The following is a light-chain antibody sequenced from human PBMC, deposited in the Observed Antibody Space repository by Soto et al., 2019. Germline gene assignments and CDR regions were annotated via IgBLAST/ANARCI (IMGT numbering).Light chain of an antibody. J-gene: IGLJ2*01. CDR1: TGSVSTRYY. V-gene: IGLV8-61*01. Sequence: QTVVTQEPSLSVSPGRTVTLTCGLSTGSVSTRYYPSWYQQTPGQAPRTLIYSTNTRSSGVPDRFSGSILGNKAALTITGAQADDESDYYCVLYLGSGISVFGGGTKLTVL. CDR2: STN. CDR3: VLYLGSGISV.